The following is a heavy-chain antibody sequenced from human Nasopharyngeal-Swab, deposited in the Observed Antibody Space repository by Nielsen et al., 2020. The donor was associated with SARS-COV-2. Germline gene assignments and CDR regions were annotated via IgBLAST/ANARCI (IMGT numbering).Heavy chain of an antibody. J-gene: IGHJ4*02. V-gene: IGHV3-21*04. CDR2: ISSSSSYI. Sequence: GESLKISCAASGFTFSSYSMNWVRQAPGKGLEWVSSISSSSSYIYYADSVKGRFTISRDNSKNTLYLQMNSLRAEDTAVYYCAKGKTGYYLQHFDYWGQGTLVTVSS. D-gene: IGHD3-9*01. CDR3: AKGKTGYYLQHFDY. CDR1: GFTFSSYS.